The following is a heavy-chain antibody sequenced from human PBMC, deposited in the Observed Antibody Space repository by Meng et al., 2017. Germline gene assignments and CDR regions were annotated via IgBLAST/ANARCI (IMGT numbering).Heavy chain of an antibody. CDR3: ARSGGYHYGEEYYFDY. V-gene: IGHV4-61*02. D-gene: IGHD3-22*01. Sequence: HVQLQGSGPGLVKPSQTLSLTCTVSGGSISSGSYYWSWIRQPAGKGLEWIGRIYTSGSTNYNPSLKSRVTISVDTSKNQFSLKLSSVTAADTAVYYCARSGGYHYGEEYYFDYWGQGTLVTVSS. CDR1: GGSISSGSYY. J-gene: IGHJ4*02. CDR2: IYTSGST.